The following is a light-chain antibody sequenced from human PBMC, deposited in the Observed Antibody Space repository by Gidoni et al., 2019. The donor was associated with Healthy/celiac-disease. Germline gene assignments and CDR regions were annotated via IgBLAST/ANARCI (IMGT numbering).Light chain of an antibody. CDR3: AAWDDSLNGRV. V-gene: IGLV1-44*01. J-gene: IGLJ3*02. CDR2: SNN. Sequence: PHSASGTPGQRVTISCSGSSSNIGSNTVNWYQQLPGTAPKLLIYSNNQRPSGVPDRFSGSKSGTSASLAISGLQSEDEADYYCAAWDDSLNGRVFGGGTKLTVL. CDR1: SSNIGSNT.